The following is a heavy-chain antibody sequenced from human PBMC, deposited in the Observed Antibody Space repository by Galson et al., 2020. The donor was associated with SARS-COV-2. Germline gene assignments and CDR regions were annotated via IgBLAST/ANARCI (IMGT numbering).Heavy chain of an antibody. Sequence: SEPLSLTCTASGCTISSHYRSWIRQSPGKGLEWIGAIYNSGNTNYNPSLKSRVTISIDTAKNQFSLKVSSVTAADAAVYYCSRAAVAGRFDYWGQGTLVTVSS. CDR2: IYNSGNT. D-gene: IGHD6-19*01. V-gene: IGHV4-59*11. CDR3: SRAAVAGRFDY. J-gene: IGHJ4*02. CDR1: GCTISSHY.